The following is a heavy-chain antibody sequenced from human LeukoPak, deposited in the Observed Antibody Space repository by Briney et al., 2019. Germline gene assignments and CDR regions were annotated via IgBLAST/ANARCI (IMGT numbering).Heavy chain of an antibody. CDR1: GYTFTSYD. V-gene: IGHV1-8*01. CDR2: MNPNSGNT. CDR3: ARVLGYYDFWSGYYRFEASDAFDI. J-gene: IGHJ3*02. D-gene: IGHD3-3*01. Sequence: GASVKVSCKAYGYTFTSYDINLVRQATGQGLEWMGWMNPNSGNTGYAQKFQGRVTMTRNTSISTAYMELSSLRSEDTAVYYCARVLGYYDFWSGYYRFEASDAFDIWGQGTMVTVSS.